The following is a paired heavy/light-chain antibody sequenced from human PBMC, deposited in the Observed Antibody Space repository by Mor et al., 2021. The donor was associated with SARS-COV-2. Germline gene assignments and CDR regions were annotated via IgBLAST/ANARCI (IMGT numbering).Heavy chain of an antibody. D-gene: IGHD2-2*01. V-gene: IGHV3-15*02. CDR3: TTDRMSSSAQFHH. J-gene: IGHJ1*01. CDR2: IKSKADGGAT. CDR1: GFTLTDAW. Sequence: EVHLVESGGALVKPGGSLRLSCAASGFTLTDAWMSWVRQAAGKGLEWVGRIKSKADGGATDFAAPVKGRFTISIDESSNTLYLQMSSLRTDDTAVYYCTTDRMSSSAQFHHWGQGTLVTVSS.
Light chain of an antibody. Sequence: DIVMTQSPESLAVSLGERATINCKSSQSVFQSSTNKNYLAWYQQKPGQPPKLLIYWASSRESGVPDRFSGSGSGTDFTLTISSLQAEDVAVYYCQQYTTVPRTFGQGTRVEIK. V-gene: IGKV4-1*01. CDR2: WAS. CDR1: QSVFQSSTNKNY. CDR3: QQYTTVPRT. J-gene: IGKJ1*01.